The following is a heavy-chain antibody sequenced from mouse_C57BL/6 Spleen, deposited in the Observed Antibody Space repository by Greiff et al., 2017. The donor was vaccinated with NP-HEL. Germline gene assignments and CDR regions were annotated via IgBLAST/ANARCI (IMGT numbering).Heavy chain of an antibody. D-gene: IGHD1-1*01. CDR3: TRAYGSSLYWYFDV. Sequence: EVKLVESGEGLVKPGGSLKLSCAASGFTFSSYAMSWVRQTPEKRLEWVAYISSGGDYIYYADTVKGRFTISRDNARNTLYLQMSSLKSEDTAMYYCTRAYGSSLYWYFDVWGTGTTVTVSS. V-gene: IGHV5-9-1*02. CDR1: GFTFSSYA. J-gene: IGHJ1*03. CDR2: ISSGGDYI.